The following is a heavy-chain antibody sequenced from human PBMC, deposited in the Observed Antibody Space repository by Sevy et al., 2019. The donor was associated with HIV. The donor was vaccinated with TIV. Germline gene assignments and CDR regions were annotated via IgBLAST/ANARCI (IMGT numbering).Heavy chain of an antibody. J-gene: IGHJ4*02. CDR1: GFMFDAYA. V-gene: IGHV3-9*01. Sequence: GGSLRLSCAVSGFMFDAYAMHWVRQSPGKGLEWVSSISWNGENMGYADFVKGRFTISRDNAKKSLYLQMNGLRVEETALFYCAKGMDSAGKYVNFDSWGQGTLVTVSS. D-gene: IGHD3-22*01. CDR3: AKGMDSAGKYVNFDS. CDR2: ISWNGENM.